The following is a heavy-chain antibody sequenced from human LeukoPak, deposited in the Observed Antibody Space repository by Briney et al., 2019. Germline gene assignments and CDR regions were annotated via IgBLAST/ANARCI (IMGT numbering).Heavy chain of an antibody. CDR3: ARDPSSGWYFDY. D-gene: IGHD6-19*01. CDR1: GFTFSSYS. J-gene: IGHJ4*02. Sequence: GGSPRLSCAASGFTFSSYSMNWVRQAPGKGLEWVSSISSSSSYIYYADSVKGRFTISRDNAKNSLYLQMNSLRAEDTAVYYCARDPSSGWYFDYWGQGTLVTVSS. CDR2: ISSSSSYI. V-gene: IGHV3-21*01.